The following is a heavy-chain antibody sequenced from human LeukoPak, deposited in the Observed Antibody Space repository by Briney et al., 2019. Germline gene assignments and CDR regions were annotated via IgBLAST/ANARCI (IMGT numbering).Heavy chain of an antibody. J-gene: IGHJ4*02. V-gene: IGHV3-23*01. CDR3: AKRGVVIRVILVGFHKQAYYFDS. CDR2: ISDSGGRT. D-gene: IGHD3-22*01. Sequence: GGSLRLSCAVSGITLSSYGMSWVRQAPGKGLEWVAGISDSGGRTNYADSVKGRFTIPRDNPKNTIYLQMNSLRAEDTAVYFCAKRGVVIRVILVGFHKQAYYFDSWGQGALVTVSS. CDR1: GITLSSYG.